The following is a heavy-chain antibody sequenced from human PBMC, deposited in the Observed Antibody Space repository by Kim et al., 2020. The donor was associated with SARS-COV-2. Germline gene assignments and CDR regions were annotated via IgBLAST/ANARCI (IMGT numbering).Heavy chain of an antibody. Sequence: SETLSLTCTVSGGSISSGGYYWSWIRQHPGKGLEWIGYIYYSGSTYYNPSLKSRVTISVDTSKNQFSLKLSSVTAADTAVYYCARDDPQTHGMDVWGQGTTVTVSS. CDR2: IYYSGST. J-gene: IGHJ6*02. V-gene: IGHV4-31*03. CDR1: GGSISSGGYY. CDR3: ARDDPQTHGMDV.